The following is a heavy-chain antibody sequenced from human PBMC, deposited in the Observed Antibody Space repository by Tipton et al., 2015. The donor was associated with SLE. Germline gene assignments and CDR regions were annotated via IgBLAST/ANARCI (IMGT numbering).Heavy chain of an antibody. CDR2: INSEGKSI. CDR1: GLTFSSYS. D-gene: IGHD6-6*01. V-gene: IGHV3-74*01. Sequence: SLRLSCAVSGLTFSSYSMNWVRQTPGKGLEWVAQINSEGKSISYADSVQGRFTISRDNGMNTLYLQMSSLGVEDRGVYYCARGQQLVADYWGQGTVVTVSS. CDR3: ARGQQLVADY. J-gene: IGHJ4*02.